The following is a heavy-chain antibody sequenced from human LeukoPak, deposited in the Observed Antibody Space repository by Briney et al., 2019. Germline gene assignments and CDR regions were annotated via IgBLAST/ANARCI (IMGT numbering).Heavy chain of an antibody. D-gene: IGHD6-6*01. CDR1: GFAFSPYT. CDR2: INTGSTTI. Sequence: PGGSLRVSCAASGFAFSPYTMHWFRQPPGKGLEWLSYINTGSTTIYYADSVKGRFTISRDNAKNSLYLQLNSLRAEDTAVYYCARDSSVCAFDVWGQGTMVTVSS. J-gene: IGHJ3*01. CDR3: ARDSSVCAFDV. V-gene: IGHV3-48*01.